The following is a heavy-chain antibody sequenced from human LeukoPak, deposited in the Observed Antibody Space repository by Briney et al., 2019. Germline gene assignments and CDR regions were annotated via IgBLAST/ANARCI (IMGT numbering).Heavy chain of an antibody. CDR3: AKGSAPPEVPFYYGMDV. Sequence: GGSLRLSCAASGFTFINYAMTWVRQAPGKGLEWVANIKQDGSEKYYVDSVKGRFTISRDNAKNSLYLQMNSLRADDTAVYYCAKGSAPPEVPFYYGMDVWGQGTTVTVSS. CDR1: GFTFINYA. J-gene: IGHJ6*02. V-gene: IGHV3-7*03. D-gene: IGHD3-3*01. CDR2: IKQDGSEK.